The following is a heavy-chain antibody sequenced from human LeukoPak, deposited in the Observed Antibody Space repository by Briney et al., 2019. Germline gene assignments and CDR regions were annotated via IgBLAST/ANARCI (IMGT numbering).Heavy chain of an antibody. CDR3: ARDDWENSSGYSPMDY. J-gene: IGHJ4*02. D-gene: IGHD3-22*01. Sequence: GGSLRLSCAASGFTFSSYAMHWVRQAPGKGLEWVAVISYDGSNKYYADSVKGRFTISRDNSKNTLYLQMNSLRAEDTAVYYCARDDWENSSGYSPMDYWGQGTLVTVSS. CDR2: ISYDGSNK. CDR1: GFTFSSYA. V-gene: IGHV3-30-3*01.